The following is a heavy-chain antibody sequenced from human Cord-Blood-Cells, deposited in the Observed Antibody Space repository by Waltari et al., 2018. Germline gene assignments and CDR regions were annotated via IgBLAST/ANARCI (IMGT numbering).Heavy chain of an antibody. D-gene: IGHD6-13*01. CDR3: ARQLIAAAGTLDY. V-gene: IGHV4-34*01. CDR2: INHSGST. Sequence: QVQLQQWGAGLLKPSEPLSLTCALYGGSFSAHYWSWIRQPPGKGLEWIGEINHSGSTNYNPSLKSRVTISVDTSKNQFSLKLSSVTAADTAVYYCARQLIAAAGTLDYWGQGTLVTVSS. CDR1: GGSFSAHY. J-gene: IGHJ4*02.